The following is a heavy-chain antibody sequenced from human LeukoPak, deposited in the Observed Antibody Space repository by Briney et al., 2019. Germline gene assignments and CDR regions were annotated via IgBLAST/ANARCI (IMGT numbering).Heavy chain of an antibody. CDR2: IIPILGIA. Sequence: SVKVSCKASGGTFSSYAISWVRQAPGQGLEWMGRIIPILGIANYAQKLQGRVTITADKSTSTAYMELSSLRSEDTAVYYCARYYDSSGYLDYWGQGTLVTVSS. D-gene: IGHD3-22*01. J-gene: IGHJ4*02. V-gene: IGHV1-69*04. CDR1: GGTFSSYA. CDR3: ARYYDSSGYLDY.